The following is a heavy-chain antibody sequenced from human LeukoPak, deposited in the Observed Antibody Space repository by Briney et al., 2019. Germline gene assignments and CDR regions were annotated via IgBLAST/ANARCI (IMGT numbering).Heavy chain of an antibody. D-gene: IGHD3-16*02. Sequence: PSETLSLTCTVSGGSISSSTYYWGWIRQPPGKGLEWIGSMYYSGATDYNPSLKSRVTISVDTSKNQFSLKLSSVTAADTAVYYCARHNYIWGSYRHIDYLGQGTLVTVSS. CDR2: MYYSGAT. J-gene: IGHJ4*02. CDR1: GGSISSSTYY. V-gene: IGHV4-39*01. CDR3: ARHNYIWGSYRHIDY.